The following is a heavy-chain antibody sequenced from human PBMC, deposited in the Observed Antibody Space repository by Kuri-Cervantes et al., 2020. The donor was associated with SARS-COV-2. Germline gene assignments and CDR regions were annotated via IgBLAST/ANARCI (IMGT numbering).Heavy chain of an antibody. Sequence: SVKVSCKASGGTFSSYAISWVRQAPGQGLEWMGGIIPILGTANYAQKFQGRVTITADESTSTAYMELSSLRSEDTAVYYCARAEFVVVPAALGALYYYYYYMDVWGKGTTVTVSS. V-gene: IGHV1-69*13. CDR1: GGTFSSYA. J-gene: IGHJ6*03. D-gene: IGHD2-2*01. CDR2: IIPILGTA. CDR3: ARAEFVVVPAALGALYYYYYYMDV.